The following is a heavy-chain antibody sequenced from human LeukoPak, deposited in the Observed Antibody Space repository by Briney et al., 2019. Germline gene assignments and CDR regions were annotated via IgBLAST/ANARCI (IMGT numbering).Heavy chain of an antibody. J-gene: IGHJ3*02. D-gene: IGHD6-13*01. V-gene: IGHV1-69*02. CDR2: IIPILGIA. CDR3: ASSTSYEGVAAARSHAFDI. CDR1: GGTFSSYT. Sequence: SVKVSCKASGGTFSSYTISWVRQAPGQGLEWMGRIIPILGIANFAQKFQGRVTITADKSTSTAYMELSSLRSEDTAVYYCASSTSYEGVAAARSHAFDIWGQGTMVTVSS.